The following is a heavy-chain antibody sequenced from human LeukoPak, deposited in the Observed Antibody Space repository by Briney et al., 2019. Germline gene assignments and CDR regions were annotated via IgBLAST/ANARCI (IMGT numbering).Heavy chain of an antibody. J-gene: IGHJ4*02. D-gene: IGHD6-6*01. CDR2: INPSGGST. CDR3: ARDMDSSSSSEDRGFDY. V-gene: IGHV1-46*01. CDR1: GYTFTSCY. Sequence: ASVKVSCKASGYTFTSCYMHWVRQAPGQGLEWMGIINPSGGSTSYAQKFQGRVTMTRDMSTSTVYMELSSLRSEDTAVYYCARDMDSSSSSEDRGFDYWGQGTLVTVSS.